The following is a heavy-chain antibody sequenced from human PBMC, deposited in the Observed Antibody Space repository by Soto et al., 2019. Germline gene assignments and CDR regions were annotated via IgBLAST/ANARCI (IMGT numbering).Heavy chain of an antibody. D-gene: IGHD1-20*01. V-gene: IGHV3-23*01. CDR3: ALTGTTMGYFDY. CDR2: ISGSGGST. J-gene: IGHJ4*02. CDR1: GFTFSSYA. Sequence: PGGSLRLSCAASGFTFSSYAMSWVRQAPGKGLEWVSAISGSGGSTYYADSVKARFTISRDNSKNTLYLQMNSLRAEDTAVYYCALTGTTMGYFDYWGQGTLVTVSS.